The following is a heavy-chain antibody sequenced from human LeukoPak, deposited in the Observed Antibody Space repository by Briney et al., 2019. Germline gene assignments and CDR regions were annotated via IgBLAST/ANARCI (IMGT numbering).Heavy chain of an antibody. CDR2: IIGIFGTA. CDR3: ASELVPAAIAENWFDP. Sequence: SVKVSCKASGGTFSSYAMSWVRQAPGQGLEWIGGIIGIFGTANYAQKFQGRVTITTDESTSTAYMELNSLRAEDTAVYYCASELVPAAIAENWFDPWGQGTLVPVSS. CDR1: GGTFSSYA. D-gene: IGHD2-2*02. V-gene: IGHV1-69*05. J-gene: IGHJ5*02.